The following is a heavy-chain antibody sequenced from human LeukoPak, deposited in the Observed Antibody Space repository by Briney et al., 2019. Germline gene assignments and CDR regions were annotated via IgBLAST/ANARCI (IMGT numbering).Heavy chain of an antibody. V-gene: IGHV4-34*01. J-gene: IGHJ4*02. D-gene: IGHD2-2*01. CDR3: ARGRFGGPCSSTSCYVSEPSREDLVWDVPLDY. CDR2: INHSGRT. CDR1: GGSLSVYY. Sequence: SEPLSLICAVYGGSLSVYYWSWLRHPPGKGLEWIGEINHSGRTKHPPSLKTRVNITIDTPKHQFSQTLISVTPGDTAVYYCARGRFGGPCSSTSCYVSEPSREDLVWDVPLDYWGQGTMVTVSS.